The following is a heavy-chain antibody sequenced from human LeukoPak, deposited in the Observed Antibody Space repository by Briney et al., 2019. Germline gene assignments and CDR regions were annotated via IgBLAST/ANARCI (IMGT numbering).Heavy chain of an antibody. Sequence: GASVKVSCKTSGYTFTDYNLHWVRQSPGQRLEWMGIMKPSGGDTSYAQTLQGRVFMTRDTSTSTVYMELSSLKSTDTAVYYCARVRDGYNDAYDIWGQGTMVTVSS. CDR3: ARVRDGYNDAYDI. D-gene: IGHD5-24*01. J-gene: IGHJ3*02. CDR2: MKPSGGDT. V-gene: IGHV1-46*04. CDR1: GYTFTDYN.